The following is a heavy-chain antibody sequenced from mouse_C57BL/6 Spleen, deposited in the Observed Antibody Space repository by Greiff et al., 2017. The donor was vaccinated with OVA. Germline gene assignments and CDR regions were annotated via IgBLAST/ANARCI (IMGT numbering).Heavy chain of an antibody. CDR2: ISDGGSYT. V-gene: IGHV5-4*01. J-gene: IGHJ4*01. D-gene: IGHD2-1*01. CDR3: ARDHGNDYAMAY. Sequence: EVQLVESGGGLVKPGGSLKLSCAASGFTFSSYAMSWVRQTPEKRLEWVATISDGGSYTYYPDNVQGRFTITRDKPKNNLYLQMSHLKSEDTAMYYCARDHGNDYAMAYWGQGTSVTVSS. CDR1: GFTFSSYA.